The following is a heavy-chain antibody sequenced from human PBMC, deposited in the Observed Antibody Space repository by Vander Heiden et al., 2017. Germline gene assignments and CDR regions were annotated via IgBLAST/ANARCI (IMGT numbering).Heavy chain of an antibody. CDR3: AKDDYVWGSYRH. Sequence: EVQLLESGGGLVQPGGSLRLSCAASGFTFSSYAMSWVRQAPGKGLGWVSAISGSGGSTYYADSVKGRFTISRDNSKNTLYLQMNSLRAEDTAVYYCAKDDYVWGSYRHWGQGTLVTVSS. CDR1: GFTFSSYA. CDR2: ISGSGGST. D-gene: IGHD3-16*02. V-gene: IGHV3-23*01. J-gene: IGHJ4*02.